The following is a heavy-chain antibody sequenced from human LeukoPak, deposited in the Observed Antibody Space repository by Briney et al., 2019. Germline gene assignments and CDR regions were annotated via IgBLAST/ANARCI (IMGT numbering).Heavy chain of an antibody. J-gene: IGHJ3*02. CDR2: IILIFGTA. CDR3: ARENAPLHHAFDI. Sequence: ASVKVSCKASGGTFSSYAISWVRQAPGQGLEWMGGIILIFGTANYAQKFQGRVTITADESTSTAYMELSSLRSEDTAVYYCARENAPLHHAFDIWGQGTMVTVSS. D-gene: IGHD3-10*01. CDR1: GGTFSSYA. V-gene: IGHV1-69*13.